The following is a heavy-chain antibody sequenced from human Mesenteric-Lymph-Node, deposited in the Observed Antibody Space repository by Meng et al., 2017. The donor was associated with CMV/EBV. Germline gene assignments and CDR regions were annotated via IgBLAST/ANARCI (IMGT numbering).Heavy chain of an antibody. V-gene: IGHV3-21*01. CDR1: GFTFSSYS. CDR2: ISSSSSYI. Sequence: GGSLRLSCAASGFTFSSYSMNWVRQAPGKGLEWVSSISSSSSYIYYADSVKGRFTISRDNAKNSLYLQMNSLRAEDTAVYYCARVCASCPYYYGMDVWGQGTTVTVSS. CDR3: ARVCASCPYYYGMDV. D-gene: IGHD2-2*01. J-gene: IGHJ6*02.